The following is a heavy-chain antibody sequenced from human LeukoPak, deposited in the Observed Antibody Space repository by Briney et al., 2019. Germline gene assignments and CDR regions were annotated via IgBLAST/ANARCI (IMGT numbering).Heavy chain of an antibody. J-gene: IGHJ4*02. CDR3: ARDRFESGCSGGSCYSIRLFDY. CDR1: GGSISSYY. Sequence: SETLSLTCTVSGGSISSYYWSRIRQPAGKGLEWIGRIYTSGSTNYNPSLKSRVTMSVDTSKNKFSLKLSSVTAADTAVYYCARDRFESGCSGGSCYSIRLFDYWGQGTLVTVSS. D-gene: IGHD2-15*01. CDR2: IYTSGST. V-gene: IGHV4-4*07.